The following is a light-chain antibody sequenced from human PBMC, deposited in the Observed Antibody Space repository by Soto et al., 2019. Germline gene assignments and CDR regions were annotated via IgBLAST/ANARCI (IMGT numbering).Light chain of an antibody. CDR2: AAS. CDR3: QQSYDTPYT. CDR1: QTIRTY. V-gene: IGKV1-39*01. J-gene: IGKJ2*01. Sequence: DIQMTQSPSSLSPSAGDTVSITCRASQTIRTYLNWYQQKPGKAPRLLIYAASTLQSGVPSRFSGSGSGTDFTLTITTLQPEDFATYYCQQSYDTPYTFGQGTKLEIK.